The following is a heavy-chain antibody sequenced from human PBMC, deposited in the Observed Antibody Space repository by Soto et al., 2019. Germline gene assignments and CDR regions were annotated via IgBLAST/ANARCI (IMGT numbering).Heavy chain of an antibody. CDR3: ARAESRYCTNGVCYVGHFDY. CDR1: GGTFSSYA. CDR2: IIPIFGTA. J-gene: IGHJ4*02. V-gene: IGHV1-69*13. D-gene: IGHD2-8*01. Sequence: GASVKVSCKASGGTFSSYAISWVRQAPGQGLEWMGGIIPIFGTANYAQKFQGRVTTTADESTSTAYMELSSLRSEDTAVYYCARAESRYCTNGVCYVGHFDYWGQGTLVTVSS.